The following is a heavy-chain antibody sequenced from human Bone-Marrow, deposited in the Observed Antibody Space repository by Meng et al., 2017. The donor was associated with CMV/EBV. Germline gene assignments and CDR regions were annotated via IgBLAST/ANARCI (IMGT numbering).Heavy chain of an antibody. V-gene: IGHV1-2*02. D-gene: IGHD2-2*01. CDR2: INPNSGGT. J-gene: IGHJ5*02. Sequence: ASVKVSCKASGYTFTGHYMHWVRQAPGQGLEWMGWINPNSGGTNYAQKFQGRVTMTRDTSISTAYMELSRLRSDDTAVYYCASRPSKNQLLERRWFDPWGQGTLVTVSS. CDR3: ASRPSKNQLLERRWFDP. CDR1: GYTFTGHY.